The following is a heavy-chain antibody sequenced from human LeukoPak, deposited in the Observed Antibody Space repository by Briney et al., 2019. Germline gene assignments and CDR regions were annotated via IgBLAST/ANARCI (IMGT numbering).Heavy chain of an antibody. J-gene: IGHJ4*02. CDR2: ISSSGGTI. CDR3: ARVVVPAALDY. D-gene: IGHD2-2*01. CDR1: GFTFSSYS. Sequence: GGSLRLPCAASGFTFSSYSINWVRQAPGKGLEWVSYISSSGGTIYYADSLKGRFAISRDNAKNSLFLQMNSLRAEDTAVYYCARVVVPAALDYWGQGTLVTVSS. V-gene: IGHV3-48*04.